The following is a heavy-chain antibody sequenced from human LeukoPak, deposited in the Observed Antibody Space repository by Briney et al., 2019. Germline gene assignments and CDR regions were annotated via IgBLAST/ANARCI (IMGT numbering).Heavy chain of an antibody. V-gene: IGHV3-21*01. CDR2: IDPSSTYI. CDR3: ARRATVVSFYYGMDV. J-gene: IGHJ6*02. CDR1: RFTFSSYT. D-gene: IGHD4-23*01. Sequence: GGSLRLSCSASRFTFSSYTMNWVRQAPGKGLEWVSSIDPSSTYIYYADSVKGRFTISRDNAQNSLYLQMNSLRAEDTAVYYCARRATVVSFYYGMDVWGQGTTVTVSS.